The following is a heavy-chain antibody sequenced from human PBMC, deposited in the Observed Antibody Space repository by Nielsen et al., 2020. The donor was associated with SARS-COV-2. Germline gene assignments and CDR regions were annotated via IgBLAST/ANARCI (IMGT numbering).Heavy chain of an antibody. CDR2: ISSSGSTI. CDR3: ARDLSDNYYYYGMDV. CDR1: GFSFSNNA. J-gene: IGHJ6*02. V-gene: IGHV3-48*03. D-gene: IGHD2-21*02. Sequence: SLKISCAASGFSFSNNAMNWVRQAPGKGLEWVSYISSSGSTIYYADSVKGRFTISRDNAKNSLYLQMNSLRAEDTAVYYCARDLSDNYYYYGMDVWGQGTTVTVSS.